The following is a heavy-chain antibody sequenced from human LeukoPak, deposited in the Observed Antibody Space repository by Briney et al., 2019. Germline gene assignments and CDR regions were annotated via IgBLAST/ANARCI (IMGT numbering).Heavy chain of an antibody. Sequence: PGRSLRLSCEAYGFSLNSYWMHWVRQAPGEGPVWVSRISVDGRSTAYADSVKGRFTISRDNAKNTLYLGMNSLRADDTAVYYCAREGYSTGWYFFDIWGRGTRVTVSS. D-gene: IGHD6-13*01. CDR3: AREGYSTGWYFFDI. CDR1: GFSLNSYW. J-gene: IGHJ4*02. CDR2: ISVDGRST. V-gene: IGHV3-74*03.